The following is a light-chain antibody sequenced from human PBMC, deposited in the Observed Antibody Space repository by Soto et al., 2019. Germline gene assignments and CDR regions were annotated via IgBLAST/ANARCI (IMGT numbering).Light chain of an antibody. J-gene: IGKJ2*01. CDR2: LAS. CDR3: QEYFITPMNT. CDR1: QSVLYSPNNQNY. V-gene: IGKV4-1*01. Sequence: VMTQSPDSLAVSLGERATINCKSSQSVLYSPNNQNYLAWYQQKPGQAPRLLIYLASTRESAVPDRSSGRGLSTDFTLTISSQHAEDVAVYYCQEYFITPMNTFGQANKLDFK.